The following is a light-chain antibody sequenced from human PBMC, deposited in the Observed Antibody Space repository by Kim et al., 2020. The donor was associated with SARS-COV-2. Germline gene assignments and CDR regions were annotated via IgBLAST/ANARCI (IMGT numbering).Light chain of an antibody. CDR1: RGDVRSYNL. Sequence: GQSVTISCTGPRGDVRSYNLVSWGGQLPGKAPQLMIYGVSKRPSGVSNRYSGSKSGDSASLAISGLQAEDEADYYCCSYAGSSTWVFGGGTQLT. CDR3: CSYAGSSTWV. CDR2: GVS. V-gene: IGLV2-23*02. J-gene: IGLJ3*02.